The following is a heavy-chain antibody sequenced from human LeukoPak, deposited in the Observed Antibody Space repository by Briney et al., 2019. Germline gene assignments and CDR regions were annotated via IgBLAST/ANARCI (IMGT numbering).Heavy chain of an antibody. D-gene: IGHD2-15*01. V-gene: IGHV3-15*01. CDR3: TADMPASSRAADY. Sequence: GGSLRLSCAASGFTFSDAWMSWVRQAPGMGLEWVGRIKSKTDGGTTYYSAPVKGRFTISRDDSKNTLYLQINSLKTEDSAVYYCTADMPASSRAADYWGQGTLVTVSS. CDR1: GFTFSDAW. CDR2: IKSKTDGGTT. J-gene: IGHJ4*02.